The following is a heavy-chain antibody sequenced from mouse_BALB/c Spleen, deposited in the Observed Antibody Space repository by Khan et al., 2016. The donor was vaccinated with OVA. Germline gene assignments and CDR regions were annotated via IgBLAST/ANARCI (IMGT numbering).Heavy chain of an antibody. CDR2: IWAGGST. Sequence: QVQLKESGPGLVAPSQSLSITCTVSGFSLTNYGVHWVRQPPGKGLEWLGLIWAGGSTNCNSVLKSKLSLNNANSKSQVFLKRNSLRTDDTAMYYCARDYGSSYEYFDVWGAGTTVTVSS. CDR1: GFSLTNYG. CDR3: ARDYGSSYEYFDV. V-gene: IGHV2-9*02. D-gene: IGHD1-1*01. J-gene: IGHJ1*01.